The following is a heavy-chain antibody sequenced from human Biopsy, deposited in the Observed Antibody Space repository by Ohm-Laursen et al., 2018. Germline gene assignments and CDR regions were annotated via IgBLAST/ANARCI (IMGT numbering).Heavy chain of an antibody. J-gene: IGHJ6*02. Sequence: SLRLSCAASGFTFNNYGMQWVRQAPGKGLEWVAFIFYDGSNTYYADSVKGRFTISRDSAKNSLYLQMDSLRAEDTAVYYCARKIYGDYEVPYSYGMDVWGLGTTVTVSS. CDR2: IFYDGSNT. V-gene: IGHV3-33*08. CDR3: ARKIYGDYEVPYSYGMDV. D-gene: IGHD4-17*01. CDR1: GFTFNNYG.